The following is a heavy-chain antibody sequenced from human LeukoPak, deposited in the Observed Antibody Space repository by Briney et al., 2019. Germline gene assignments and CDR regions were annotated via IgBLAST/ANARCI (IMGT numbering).Heavy chain of an antibody. V-gene: IGHV3-53*01. Sequence: GGSPRLSCAASGFTVSNNYMRWVRQAPGKGLEWVSSIYSRGSTSYVDSVKGRFTISRDNAKMSLYLQMNSLTAEDTAVYYCARDRTPAYWGQGALVTVSS. CDR2: IYSRGST. CDR1: GFTVSNNY. J-gene: IGHJ4*02. CDR3: ARDRTPAY.